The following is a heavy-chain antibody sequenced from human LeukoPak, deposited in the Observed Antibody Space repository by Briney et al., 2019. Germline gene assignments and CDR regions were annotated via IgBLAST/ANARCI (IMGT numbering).Heavy chain of an antibody. J-gene: IGHJ4*02. CDR1: GYSFTSYW. Sequence: GESLKISCKGSGYSFTSYWIGWVRQMPGKGLEWMGIIYPGDSDTRYSPSLQGQVTISVDTSIGTAYLQWGSLKASDTAIYYCARQNDFRLDYWGQGTLVTVSS. CDR2: IYPGDSDT. D-gene: IGHD3-3*01. CDR3: ARQNDFRLDY. V-gene: IGHV5-51*01.